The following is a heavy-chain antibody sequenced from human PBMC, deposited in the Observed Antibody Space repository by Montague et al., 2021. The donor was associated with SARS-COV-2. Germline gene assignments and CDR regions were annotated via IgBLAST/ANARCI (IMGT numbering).Heavy chain of an antibody. CDR1: VLTVSSNY. CDR2: IDAVVNT. J-gene: IGHJ6*02. V-gene: IGHV3-53*01. Sequence: SLRLSCAASVLTVSSNYLTLVRQAPGRVLEWVSFIDAVVNTYYXXXVXXXFTISRDNSKNTVYLQMHSLRVEDTAIYYCARDERRASKWSYGLDVWGPGTPVTVSS. CDR3: ARDERRASKWSYGLDV. D-gene: IGHD2-15*01.